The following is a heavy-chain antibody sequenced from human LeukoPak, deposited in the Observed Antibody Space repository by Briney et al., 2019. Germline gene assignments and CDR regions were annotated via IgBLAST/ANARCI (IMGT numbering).Heavy chain of an antibody. CDR3: ARVPQYGTTPDGMDV. D-gene: IGHD1-7*01. CDR2: ISSSSSYI. CDR1: GFTFSSYS. J-gene: IGHJ6*02. V-gene: IGHV3-21*01. Sequence: GGSLRLSCAASGFTFSSYSMNWGRQAPGKGLEWVSSISSSSSYIYYADSVKGRFTISRDNAKNSLYLQMNSLRAEDTAVYYCARVPQYGTTPDGMDVWGQGTTVTVSS.